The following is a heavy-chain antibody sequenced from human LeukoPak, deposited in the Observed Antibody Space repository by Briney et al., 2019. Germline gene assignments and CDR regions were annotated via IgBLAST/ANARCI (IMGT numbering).Heavy chain of an antibody. CDR2: ISSSSTYI. J-gene: IGHJ4*02. CDR3: AKDLRYLDYFDY. CDR1: KFTFSSYS. V-gene: IGHV3-21*01. Sequence: GGSLRLSCAASKFTFSSYSMNWVRQAPGKGLEWVSSISSSSTYIYYADSVKGRFTISRDNAKNTLYLQMNSLRAEDTAVYYCAKDLRYLDYFDYWGQGTLVTVSS. D-gene: IGHD3-9*01.